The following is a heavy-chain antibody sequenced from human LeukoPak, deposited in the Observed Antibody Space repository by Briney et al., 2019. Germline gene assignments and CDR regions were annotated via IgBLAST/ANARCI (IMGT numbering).Heavy chain of an antibody. D-gene: IGHD1-1*01. Sequence: GAPVKVSCKASGYNFTSYEINWVRQATGQRLEWMGWMNPNSGNTGYAQKFQGRVTITRDTSISTAYMELSSLRSEDTAVYYCARRTGSAFDIWGQGTMVTVSS. J-gene: IGHJ3*02. CDR1: GYNFTSYE. CDR3: ARRTGSAFDI. CDR2: MNPNSGNT. V-gene: IGHV1-8*03.